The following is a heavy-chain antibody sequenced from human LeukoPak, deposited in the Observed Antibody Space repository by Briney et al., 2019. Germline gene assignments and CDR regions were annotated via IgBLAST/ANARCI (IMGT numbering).Heavy chain of an antibody. CDR3: ATDGGWYSRDY. D-gene: IGHD6-13*01. J-gene: IGHJ4*02. Sequence: ASVNVSFKVTGYTLTKLTMHWVRQAPGQGLEWMGGFDPEDGETIYAQKFQGRVTMTEDTSTDTAYMELSSLRSEDTAVYYCATDGGWYSRDYWGQGTLVTVSS. CDR2: FDPEDGET. CDR1: GYTLTKLT. V-gene: IGHV1-24*01.